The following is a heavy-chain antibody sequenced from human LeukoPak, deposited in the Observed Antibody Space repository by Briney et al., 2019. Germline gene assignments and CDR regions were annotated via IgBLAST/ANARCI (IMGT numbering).Heavy chain of an antibody. CDR3: AKGSTITMIVAVDY. CDR2: ISYDGSNK. D-gene: IGHD3-22*01. V-gene: IGHV3-30*18. CDR1: GFTFSSYG. Sequence: GGSLRLSCAASGFTFSSYGMHWVRQALGKGLEWVAVISYDGSNKYYADSVKGRFTISRDNSKNTLYLQMNSLRAEDTAVYYCAKGSTITMIVAVDYWGQGTLVTVSS. J-gene: IGHJ4*02.